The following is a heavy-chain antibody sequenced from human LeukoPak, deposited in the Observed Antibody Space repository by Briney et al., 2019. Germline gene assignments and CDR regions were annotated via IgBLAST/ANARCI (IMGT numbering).Heavy chain of an antibody. V-gene: IGHV4-31*03. CDR1: GGSISSGGYY. J-gene: IGHJ4*02. CDR3: ARAPWATVALFDY. D-gene: IGHD4-23*01. CDR2: IYYSGST. Sequence: PSETLSLTCTVSGGSISSGGYYWSWIRQHPGKGLEWIGYIYYSGSTYYNPSLKSRVTISVDTSKNQFSLKLSSVTAADTAVYHCARAPWATVALFDYWGQGTLVTVSS.